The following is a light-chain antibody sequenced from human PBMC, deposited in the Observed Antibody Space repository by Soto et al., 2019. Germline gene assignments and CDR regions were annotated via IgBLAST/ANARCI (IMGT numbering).Light chain of an antibody. CDR2: DTS. V-gene: IGKV3-20*01. CDR1: QSVSGRY. CDR3: QNLPFT. Sequence: EIVVKPSPGTLSLSPEERATLACMASQSVSGRYLARYQQKPGQAPRLLIYDTSNRATGIPDRFSGSGSGTDFTLTISRLEPEDFAVYYCQNLPFTFGPGTIVDIK. J-gene: IGKJ3*01.